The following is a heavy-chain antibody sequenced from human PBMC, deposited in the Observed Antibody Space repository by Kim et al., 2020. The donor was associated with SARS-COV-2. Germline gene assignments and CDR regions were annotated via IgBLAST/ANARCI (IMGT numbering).Heavy chain of an antibody. CDR2: INPNSGGT. V-gene: IGHV1-2*02. D-gene: IGHD2-2*01. CDR1: GYTFTGYY. CDR3: ARERYGVVPAAIGY. Sequence: ASVKVSCKASGYTFTGYYMHWVRQAPGQGLEWMGWINPNSGGTNYAQKFQGRVTMTRDTSISTAYMELSRLRSDDTAVYYCARERYGVVPAAIGYWGQGTLVTVSS. J-gene: IGHJ4*02.